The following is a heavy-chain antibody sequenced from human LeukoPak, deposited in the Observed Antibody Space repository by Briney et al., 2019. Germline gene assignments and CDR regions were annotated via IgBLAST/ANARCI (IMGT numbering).Heavy chain of an antibody. CDR2: ISYDGSNK. Sequence: GGSLRLSCAASGFTFSSYAMHWVRQAPGKGLEWVAVISYDGSNKYYADSVKGRFTISRDNSKNTLYLQMNSLRVEDTAVYYCARDGADYYDSSGYYFDYWGQGTLVTVSS. CDR3: ARDGADYYDSSGYYFDY. D-gene: IGHD3-22*01. CDR1: GFTFSSYA. V-gene: IGHV3-30-3*01. J-gene: IGHJ4*02.